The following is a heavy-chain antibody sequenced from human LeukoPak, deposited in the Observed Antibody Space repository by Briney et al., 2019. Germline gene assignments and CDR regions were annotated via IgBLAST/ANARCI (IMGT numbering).Heavy chain of an antibody. D-gene: IGHD3-22*01. J-gene: IGHJ3*02. CDR1: GGSISSYY. CDR2: IYYSGST. V-gene: IGHV4-59*01. Sequence: SETLSLTCTVSGGSISSYYWSWIRQPPGKGPEWIGYIYYSGSTNYNPSLKSRVTISVDTSKNQFFLKLSSVTAADTAVYYCARGNYYDSRTYYRAFDIWGQGTMVTVSS. CDR3: ARGNYYDSRTYYRAFDI.